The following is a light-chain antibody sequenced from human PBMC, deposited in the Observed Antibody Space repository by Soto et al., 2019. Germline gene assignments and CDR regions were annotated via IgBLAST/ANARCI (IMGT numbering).Light chain of an antibody. CDR2: AAF. V-gene: IGKV1-39*01. J-gene: IGKJ1*01. CDR1: QSISSY. Sequence: DIQMTQSPSSLSASVGDRVTITCRASQSISSYLNWYQQKPGKAPNLLIYAAFSLQSGVPSRFSGSGSGTDFTLTISSLQPEDFATYYCQQSYSTPWTFGQGTQVEIK. CDR3: QQSYSTPWT.